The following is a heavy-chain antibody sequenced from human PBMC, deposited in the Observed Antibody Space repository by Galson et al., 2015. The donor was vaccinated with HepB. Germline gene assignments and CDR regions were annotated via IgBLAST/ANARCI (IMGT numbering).Heavy chain of an antibody. V-gene: IGHV3-23*01. J-gene: IGHJ4*02. CDR2: ISGSGGST. Sequence: SLRLSCAASGFTFSSHAMSWVRQAPGKGLEWVSAISGSGGSTYYADSVKGRFTISRDNSKNTLYLQMNSLRAEDTAVYYCAKQGFPRGYSYGHLLPYYFDYWGQGTLVTVSS. CDR3: AKQGFPRGYSYGHLLPYYFDY. CDR1: GFTFSSHA. D-gene: IGHD5-18*01.